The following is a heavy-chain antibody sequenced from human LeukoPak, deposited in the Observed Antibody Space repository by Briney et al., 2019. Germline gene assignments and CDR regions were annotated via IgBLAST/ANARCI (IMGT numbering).Heavy chain of an antibody. CDR3: AKDSEQRRITKSLVFYY. CDR1: GFTFTIYS. CDR2: ISGSGAAT. J-gene: IGHJ4*02. V-gene: IGHV3-23*01. D-gene: IGHD3-3*01. Sequence: GGSLRLSCAASGFTFTIYSMNWVRQAPGKGLEWVSAISGSGAATYSTDSLKGRFTISRDNSKNTLYLQMNSLRAEDTAIYYTAKDSEQRRITKSLVFYYWGQGPRSPSPQ.